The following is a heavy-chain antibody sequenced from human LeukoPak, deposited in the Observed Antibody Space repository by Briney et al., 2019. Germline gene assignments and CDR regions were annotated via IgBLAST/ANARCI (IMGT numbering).Heavy chain of an antibody. J-gene: IGHJ4*02. D-gene: IGHD3-10*01. CDR1: GFTFSSYW. CDR3: ARIPGGSGSQYDY. Sequence: GSLRLSCAASGFTFSSYWMHWVRQAPGKGLVWVSRINSDGSSTFYADSVKGRFTTSRDNAENTVYLQMNSLRADDTAVYYCARIPGGSGSQYDYWGQGTLVIVSS. CDR2: INSDGSST. V-gene: IGHV3-74*01.